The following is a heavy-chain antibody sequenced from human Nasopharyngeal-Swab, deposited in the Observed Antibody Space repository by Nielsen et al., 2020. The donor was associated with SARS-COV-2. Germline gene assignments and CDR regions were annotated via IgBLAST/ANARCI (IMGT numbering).Heavy chain of an antibody. V-gene: IGHV1-8*01. CDR2: MNPNSGNT. J-gene: IGHJ4*02. CDR3: ARDYSWSSGYVFDY. Sequence: ASVKVSCKASGYTFTSYDINWVRQATGQGLEWMGWMNPNSGNTGYAQKFQGRVTMTRNTSISTAYMELSSLRSEDTAVYYCARDYSWSSGYVFDYWGQGTLVTVSS. CDR1: GYTFTSYD. D-gene: IGHD3-22*01.